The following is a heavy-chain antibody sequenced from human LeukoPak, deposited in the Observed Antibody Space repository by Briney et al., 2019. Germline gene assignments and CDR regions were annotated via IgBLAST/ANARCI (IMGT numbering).Heavy chain of an antibody. J-gene: IGHJ4*02. CDR1: GFTFSSYA. Sequence: GGSLRLSYAASGFTFSSYAMHWVRQAPGKGLEWVSSISTSSTYIDYADSMKGRFTISRDNAKKSLYLQMNSLRAEDTAVYYCTRDSYCSSTSYYRGHFDYWGQGTLVTVSS. CDR3: TRDSYCSSTSYYRGHFDY. CDR2: ISTSSTYI. V-gene: IGHV3-21*01. D-gene: IGHD2-2*01.